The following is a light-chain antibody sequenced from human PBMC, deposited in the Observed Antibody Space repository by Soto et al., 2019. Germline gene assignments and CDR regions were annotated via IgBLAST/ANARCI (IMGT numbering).Light chain of an antibody. CDR1: QSVSSSY. J-gene: IGKJ1*01. Sequence: EIVLTQSPGTLSLSPGARATLSCRASQSVSSSYLAWYQQKPGQAPRLLIYGASSRATGIPDRFSGSGSGTDFTLTISRLEPEDFAVDDCQQRSKWRTFGQGTKVDIK. CDR3: QQRSKWRT. CDR2: GAS. V-gene: IGKV3D-20*02.